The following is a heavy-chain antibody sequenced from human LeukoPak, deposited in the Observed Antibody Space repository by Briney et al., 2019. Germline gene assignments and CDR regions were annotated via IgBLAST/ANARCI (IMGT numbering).Heavy chain of an antibody. CDR1: GFTFSTYD. Sequence: GGSLRLSCAASGFTFSTYDMHWVRQAPGKGLEWVSSISSSSSYIYYADSVKGRFTISRDNAKNSLYLQMNSLRAEDTAVYYCAREEIVGACHDYWGQGTLVTVSS. D-gene: IGHD1-26*01. CDR3: AREEIVGACHDY. CDR2: ISSSSSYI. V-gene: IGHV3-21*01. J-gene: IGHJ4*02.